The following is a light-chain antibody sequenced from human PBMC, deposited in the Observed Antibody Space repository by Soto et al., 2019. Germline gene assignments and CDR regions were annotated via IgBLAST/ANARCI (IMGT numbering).Light chain of an antibody. Sequence: DIQMTQSPSTLSGSVGDRVTITCRASQTISSWLAWYQQKPGKAPKLLIYKASTLKSGVPSRFSGSGSGKEFTLTLSSLQPDDFATYYCQHYNSYSEAFGQGNKV. CDR2: KAS. J-gene: IGKJ1*01. CDR1: QTISSW. V-gene: IGKV1-5*03. CDR3: QHYNSYSEA.